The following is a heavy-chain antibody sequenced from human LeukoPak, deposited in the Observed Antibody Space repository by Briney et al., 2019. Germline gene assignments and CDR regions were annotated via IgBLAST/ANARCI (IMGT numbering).Heavy chain of an antibody. V-gene: IGHV4-61*02. CDR2: IYTSGST. J-gene: IGHJ4*02. Sequence: SETLSLTCTVSGDSISSSSYYWSWIRQPAGKGLEWIGRIYTSGSTNYNPSLKSRVTMSVDTSKNQFSLKLSSVTAADTAVYYCAREQAVAGIIDYWGQGTLVTVSS. CDR3: AREQAVAGIIDY. D-gene: IGHD6-19*01. CDR1: GDSISSSSYY.